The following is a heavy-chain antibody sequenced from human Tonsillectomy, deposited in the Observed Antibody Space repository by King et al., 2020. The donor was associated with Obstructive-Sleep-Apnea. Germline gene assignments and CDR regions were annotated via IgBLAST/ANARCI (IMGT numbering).Heavy chain of an antibody. CDR1: GFTFSSYG. D-gene: IGHD3-22*01. V-gene: IGHV3-33*06. CDR3: AKEYYYYDSSGYSH. J-gene: IGHJ4*02. CDR2: IWYDGSNK. Sequence: VKLVESGGGVVQPGRSLRLSCAASGFTFSSYGMHWVRQAPGKGLEWVAVIWYDGSNKYYADSVKGRFTISRDNSKNTLYLQMNSLRAEDTAVYYCAKEYYYYDSSGYSHWGQGTLVTVSS.